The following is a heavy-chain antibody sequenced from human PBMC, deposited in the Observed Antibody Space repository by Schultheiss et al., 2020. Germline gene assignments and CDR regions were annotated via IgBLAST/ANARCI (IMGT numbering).Heavy chain of an antibody. CDR2: ISSSSSYI. CDR3: ARGNYGDYSD. V-gene: IGHV3-21*01. CDR1: GFTFSSYA. Sequence: GGSLRLSCAASGFTFSSYAMSWVRQAPGKGLEWVSAISSSSSYIYYADSVKGRFTISRDNAKNSLYLQMNSLKAEDTAVYYCARGNYGDYSDWGQGTLVTVSS. J-gene: IGHJ4*02. D-gene: IGHD4-17*01.